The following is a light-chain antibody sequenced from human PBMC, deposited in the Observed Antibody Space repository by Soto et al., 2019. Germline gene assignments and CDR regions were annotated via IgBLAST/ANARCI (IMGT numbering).Light chain of an antibody. CDR3: QQYGSSPLT. J-gene: IGKJ4*01. CDR1: QSVSSTY. V-gene: IGKV3-20*01. Sequence: EIVLTQSPGTLSLSPGERATLSCRASQSVSSTYLAWYQQKPGQASRLLIYGAASRATGIPDRFSGSGSGTDFTLTISRLEPEDFAVYFCQQYGSSPLTFGGGTEVEIK. CDR2: GAA.